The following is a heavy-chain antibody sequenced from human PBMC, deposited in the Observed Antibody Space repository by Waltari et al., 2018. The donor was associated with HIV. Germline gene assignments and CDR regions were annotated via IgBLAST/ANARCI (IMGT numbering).Heavy chain of an antibody. CDR1: GLMFSSYG. J-gene: IGHJ4*02. CDR3: AKGDCNSPSCPFDF. D-gene: IGHD2-2*01. CDR2: ISGSGNST. Sequence: EVQLLESGGGLIEPGGSLRLSCVGSGLMFSSYGMSWVRQAPGKGLEWVSGISGSGNSTYYAGSVKGRFIISRDNSKNTVFLQMNSLRAEDTAVYYCAKGDCNSPSCPFDFWGQVTLVTVSS. V-gene: IGHV3-23*01.